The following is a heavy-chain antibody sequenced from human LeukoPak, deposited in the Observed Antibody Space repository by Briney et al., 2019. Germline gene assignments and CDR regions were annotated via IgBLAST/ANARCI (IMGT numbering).Heavy chain of an antibody. CDR3: ARALNGDPSDY. CDR1: GGSISSGAYY. Sequence: SETLSLTCTVSGGSISSGAYYWSWIRQHPGKGLEWIGYIYYSGSTYYNPSLKSRVTISVDTSKNQFSLKLSSVTAADMAVYYCARALNGDPSDYWGQGTLVSVSS. D-gene: IGHD4-17*01. V-gene: IGHV4-31*03. CDR2: IYYSGST. J-gene: IGHJ4*02.